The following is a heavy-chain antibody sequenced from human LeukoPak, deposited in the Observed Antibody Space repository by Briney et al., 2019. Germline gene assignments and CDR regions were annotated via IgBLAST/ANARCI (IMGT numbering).Heavy chain of an antibody. V-gene: IGHV3-7*01. Sequence: GGSLRLSCAASGFTLSSYAMSWVRQAPGKGLEWVANIKQDGSEKYYVDSVKGRFTISRDNAKNSLYLQMNSLRAEDTAVYYCARALVGYGDYENDYWGQGTLVTVSS. CDR3: ARALVGYGDYENDY. CDR1: GFTLSSYA. J-gene: IGHJ4*02. D-gene: IGHD4-17*01. CDR2: IKQDGSEK.